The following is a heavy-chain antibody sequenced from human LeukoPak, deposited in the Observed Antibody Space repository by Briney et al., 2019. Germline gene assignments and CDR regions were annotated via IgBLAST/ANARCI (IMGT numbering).Heavy chain of an antibody. J-gene: IGHJ3*02. CDR2: IYHSGTT. CDR3: ARNLGAVVTPGWAYDI. V-gene: IGHV4-31*03. CDR1: GDSISSAFYY. Sequence: KSSQTLSLTCTVSGDSISSAFYYWSWIRQHPGMGLEWIGYIYHSGTTYYNPSLKTRVTMSLDTSRNQFSLKLYSVTAADTAVYYCARNLGAVVTPGWAYDIWGQGTMVTVSS. D-gene: IGHD4-23*01.